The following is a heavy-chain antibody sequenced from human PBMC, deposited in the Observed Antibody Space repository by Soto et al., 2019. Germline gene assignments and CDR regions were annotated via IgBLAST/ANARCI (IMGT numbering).Heavy chain of an antibody. CDR2: IWYDGSNK. CDR3: ARHGPESRAGTFDY. CDR1: GFTFSSYG. V-gene: IGHV3-33*01. D-gene: IGHD6-19*01. Sequence: QVQLVESGGGVVQPGRSLRLSCAASGFTFSSYGMHWVRQAPGKGLEWVAVIWYDGSNKYYADSVKGRFTISRDNSKTTLYLHMNSLRAEDTAVYYCARHGPESRAGTFDYWGQGTLVTVSS. J-gene: IGHJ4*02.